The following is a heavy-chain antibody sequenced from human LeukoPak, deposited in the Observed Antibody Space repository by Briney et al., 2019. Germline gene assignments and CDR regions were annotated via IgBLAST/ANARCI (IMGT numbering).Heavy chain of an antibody. CDR3: ARHRYYYRSGSYYGAPYYMDV. D-gene: IGHD3-10*01. CDR1: GGSISSNSYY. V-gene: IGHV4-39*01. CDR2: IYYSGST. J-gene: IGHJ6*03. Sequence: SETLSLTCTVSGGSISSNSYYWGWIRQPPGKGLEWIGSIYYSGSTYYNPSLKSRVTISVDTSKNHFSLKLSSVTAADTAVYYCARHRYYYRSGSYYGAPYYMDVWGKGTTVTVSS.